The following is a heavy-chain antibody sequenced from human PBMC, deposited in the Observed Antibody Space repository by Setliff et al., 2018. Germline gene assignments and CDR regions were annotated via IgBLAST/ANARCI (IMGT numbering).Heavy chain of an antibody. D-gene: IGHD2-15*01. V-gene: IGHV4-4*08. CDR3: ARGLNSVSWTFAY. CDR2: IYTSGST. J-gene: IGHJ4*02. Sequence: SETLSLTCTVSGGSISSYYWSWIRQPPWKGLEWIGYIYTSGSTNYNPSLKSRVAISIDTSKNQFSLKVNSVTAADTAIYYCARGLNSVSWTFAYWGQGSLVTVSS. CDR1: GGSISSYY.